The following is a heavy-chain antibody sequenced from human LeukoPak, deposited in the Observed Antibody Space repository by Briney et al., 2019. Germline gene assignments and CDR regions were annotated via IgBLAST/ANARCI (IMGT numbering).Heavy chain of an antibody. D-gene: IGHD6-6*01. V-gene: IGHV1-69*13. CDR1: GGNLRNYG. CDR2: MLPIFGTA. J-gene: IGHJ4*02. Sequence: SVKVSCKASGGNLRNYGFHWVRQAPGQGLEWMGGMLPIFGTANYAQKFQGRVTITADESSNTASLDLSSLTSEDTAVYYCATDPNPYSSTSGYFDFWGQGTLVTVSS. CDR3: ATDPNPYSSTSGYFDF.